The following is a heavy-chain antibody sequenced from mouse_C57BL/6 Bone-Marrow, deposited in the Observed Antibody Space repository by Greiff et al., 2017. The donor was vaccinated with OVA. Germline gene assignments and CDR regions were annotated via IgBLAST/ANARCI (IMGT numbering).Heavy chain of an antibody. V-gene: IGHV1-82*01. D-gene: IGHD2-3*01. CDR1: GYAFSSSW. CDR3: ARHEDGYYASYFDY. CDR2: LYPGDGDT. J-gene: IGHJ2*01. Sequence: VQLQQSGPELVKPGASVKISCKASGYAFSSSWMNWVKQRPGKGLEWIGRLYPGDGDTTYNGKFKGKATLTADKSSSTAYMQLSSLTSEDSAVYFCARHEDGYYASYFDYWGQGTTLTVSS.